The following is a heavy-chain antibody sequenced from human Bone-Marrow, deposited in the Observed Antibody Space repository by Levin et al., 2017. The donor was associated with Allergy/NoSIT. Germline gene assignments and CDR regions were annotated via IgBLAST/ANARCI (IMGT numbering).Heavy chain of an antibody. CDR1: GFTFTNAG. Sequence: GGSLRLACVASGFTFTNAGMHWVRQTPGKGLEGVASVSYDGSYTDYVDSVKGRFTISRDDSKNTLFLQMNSLRVEDTALYYCAKQAAVPGQYYLDSWGQG. CDR2: VSYDGSYT. CDR3: AKQAAVPGQYYLDS. J-gene: IGHJ4*02. V-gene: IGHV3-30*02. D-gene: IGHD6-19*01.